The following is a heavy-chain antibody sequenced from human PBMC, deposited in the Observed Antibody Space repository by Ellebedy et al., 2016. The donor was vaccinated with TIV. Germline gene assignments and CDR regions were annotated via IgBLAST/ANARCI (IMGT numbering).Heavy chain of an antibody. Sequence: GESLKISCAASGFTFSNYWMTWVRQAPGKGLEWVANIKENGGDKYYVDSVKGRFTISRDNAKNSLYLQMSSLRVEDTAVYYCAGGYDSHGFDIWGQGTMVTVSS. CDR1: GFTFSNYW. CDR2: IKENGGDK. CDR3: AGGYDSHGFDI. D-gene: IGHD2-2*01. J-gene: IGHJ3*02. V-gene: IGHV3-7*03.